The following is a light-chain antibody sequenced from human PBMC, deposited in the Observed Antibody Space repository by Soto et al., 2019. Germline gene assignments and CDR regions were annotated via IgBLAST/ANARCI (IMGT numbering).Light chain of an antibody. CDR3: QTWGSGIVV. CDR2: INSDGSH. J-gene: IGLJ2*01. V-gene: IGLV4-69*01. CDR1: SGHSNYA. Sequence: QSVLTQSPSASASLGASVKLTCTLSSGHSNYAIAWHQQQSEKGPRYLMKINSDGSHSKGDGIPDRFSGSSSGAERYLTISSLQYEDEADYYGQTWGSGIVVFGGGTKLTVL.